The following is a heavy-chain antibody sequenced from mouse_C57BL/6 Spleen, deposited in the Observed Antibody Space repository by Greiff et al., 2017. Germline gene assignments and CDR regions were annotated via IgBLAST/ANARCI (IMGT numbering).Heavy chain of an antibody. V-gene: IGHV1-4*01. J-gene: IGHJ2*01. CDR1: GYTFTSYT. CDR2: INPSSGYT. D-gene: IGHD2-4*01. Sequence: QVQLQQSGAELARPGASVKMSCKASGYTFTSYTMHWVKQRPGQGLEWIGYINPSSGYTKYNQKFKDKATLTADKSSSTAYMQLSSLTSEDSAVYYCARGDYDGYYFDYWGQGTTLTVSS. CDR3: ARGDYDGYYFDY.